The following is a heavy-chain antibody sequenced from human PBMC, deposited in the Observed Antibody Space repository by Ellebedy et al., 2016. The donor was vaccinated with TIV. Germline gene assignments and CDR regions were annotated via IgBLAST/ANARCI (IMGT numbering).Heavy chain of an antibody. CDR3: ARGSSSRGYFDS. CDR2: ISHDGSNK. D-gene: IGHD6-13*01. CDR1: GFTFSYYS. J-gene: IGHJ4*02. V-gene: IGHV3-30-3*01. Sequence: GESLKISCAASGFTFSYYSMHWVRQAPGKGLEWVAVISHDGSNKYHAESVKGRFTISRDDSKNTLYLQMNTSRTEDTALYFCARGSSSRGYFDSWGQGTLVTVSS.